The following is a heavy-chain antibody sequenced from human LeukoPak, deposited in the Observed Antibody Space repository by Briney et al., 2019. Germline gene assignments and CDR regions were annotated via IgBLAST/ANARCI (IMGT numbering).Heavy chain of an antibody. Sequence: KPSETLSLTCTVSGGSISSYYWSWIRQPPGKGLEWIGYIYYSGSTNYNPSLKSRVTISVDTSKNQFSLKLSSVTAADTAVYYCARRTPRAAAIDYWGQGTLVTVSS. V-gene: IGHV4-59*08. CDR3: ARRTPRAAAIDY. J-gene: IGHJ4*02. CDR1: GGSISSYY. D-gene: IGHD6-13*01. CDR2: IYYSGST.